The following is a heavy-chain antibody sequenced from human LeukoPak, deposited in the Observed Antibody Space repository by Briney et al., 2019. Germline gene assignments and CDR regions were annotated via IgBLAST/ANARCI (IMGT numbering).Heavy chain of an antibody. Sequence: SETLSLTCTVSGGSISSSSYYWGWIRQPPGKGLEWIGSIYYSGSTYYNPSLKSRVTISVDTSKNQFSLKLSSVTAADTAVYYCARDSPDYDILTPSGGLDYWGQGTLVTVSS. D-gene: IGHD3-9*01. J-gene: IGHJ4*02. CDR3: ARDSPDYDILTPSGGLDY. CDR1: GGSISSSSYY. V-gene: IGHV4-39*07. CDR2: IYYSGST.